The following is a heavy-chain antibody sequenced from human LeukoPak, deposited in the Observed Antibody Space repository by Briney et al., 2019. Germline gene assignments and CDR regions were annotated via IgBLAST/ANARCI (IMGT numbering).Heavy chain of an antibody. CDR1: GCTFSKYW. CDR3: ARGGRYLDY. V-gene: IGHV3-74*01. J-gene: IGHJ4*02. Sequence: GGSLRLSCAASGCTFSKYWMHGVRQAPGKGLVWVSRITSDGSSTCYADSVKGRFTISRDNANNTLYLQVNSLRAEDTAVYYCARGGRYLDYWGQGNLITVSS. D-gene: IGHD1-26*01. CDR2: ITSDGSST.